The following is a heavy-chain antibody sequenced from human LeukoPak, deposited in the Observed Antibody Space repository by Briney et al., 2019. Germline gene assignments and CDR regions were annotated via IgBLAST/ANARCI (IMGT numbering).Heavy chain of an antibody. J-gene: IGHJ6*03. CDR1: GGSISSSTYY. D-gene: IGHD2-15*01. V-gene: IGHV4-39*01. CDR2: IYYSGYT. Sequence: PSETLSLTCTVSGGSISSSTYYWGWIRQPPGKGLEWIGSIYYSGYTYYNPSLESRVTISVDTSKNQFSLKLSSVTAADTAVYYCASFYCSGGSCYQYYYYYYMDVWGKGTTVTISS. CDR3: ASFYCSGGSCYQYYYYYYMDV.